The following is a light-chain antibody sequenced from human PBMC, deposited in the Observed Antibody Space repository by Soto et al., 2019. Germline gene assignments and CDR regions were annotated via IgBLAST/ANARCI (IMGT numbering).Light chain of an antibody. J-gene: IGKJ2*02. Sequence: DIQMTQSPSSLSASVGDRVTITCRSSQSIISYLNWYQQKAGKAPQLLIYAASTLQSGVPARFSCGGSGKDFTLTISSLQPEDSAIYYCQQTYSGPRTFGQGTKLEIK. CDR1: QSIISY. CDR2: AAS. V-gene: IGKV1-39*01. CDR3: QQTYSGPRT.